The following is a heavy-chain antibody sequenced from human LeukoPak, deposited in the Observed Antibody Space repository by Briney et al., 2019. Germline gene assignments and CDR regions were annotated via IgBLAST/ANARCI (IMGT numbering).Heavy chain of an antibody. CDR3: VRRGGSGWHWYFDL. CDR1: GFTSTSYG. V-gene: IGHV3-30*03. CDR2: ISYDGSNK. J-gene: IGHJ2*01. D-gene: IGHD6-19*01. Sequence: GRSLRPSCAASGFTSTSYGTHWVRQAPGNGREWEAVISYDGSNKYYADSVTGRFTISRDNTKDSLFVQMNSVRVEDTAIYYCVRRGGSGWHWYFDLWGRGTLVTVSS.